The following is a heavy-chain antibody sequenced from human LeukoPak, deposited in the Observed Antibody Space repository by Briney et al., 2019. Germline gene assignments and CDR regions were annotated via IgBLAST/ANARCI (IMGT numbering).Heavy chain of an antibody. D-gene: IGHD6-13*01. Sequence: GGSLGLSCAASGFTFSSYSMNWVRQAPGKGLEWVSSISSSSSYIYYADSVKGRFTISRDNAKNSLYLQMNSLRAEDTAVYYCARKVSSSWYYFDYWGQGTLVTVSS. CDR2: ISSSSSYI. CDR1: GFTFSSYS. J-gene: IGHJ4*02. CDR3: ARKVSSSWYYFDY. V-gene: IGHV3-21*01.